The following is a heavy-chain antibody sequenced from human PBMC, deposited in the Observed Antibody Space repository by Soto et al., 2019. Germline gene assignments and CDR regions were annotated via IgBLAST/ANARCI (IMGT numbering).Heavy chain of an antibody. CDR2: ISSYNGDT. CDR1: GYTFTRSG. J-gene: IGHJ6*02. V-gene: IGHV1-18*01. CDR3: AREGLAPYYYYGMDI. Sequence: GASVKVSCKASGYTFTRSGISWARQARGQGPEWMGWISSYNGDTNYAQTFQGRVTMTTDTSTSTAYMELRSLRSDDTAVYYCAREGLAPYYYYGMDIWGQGTPVTVSS.